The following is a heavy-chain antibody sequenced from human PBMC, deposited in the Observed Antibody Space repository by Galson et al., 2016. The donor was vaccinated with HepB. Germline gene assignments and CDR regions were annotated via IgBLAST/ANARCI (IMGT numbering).Heavy chain of an antibody. V-gene: IGHV3-23*01. CDR3: ARYYDILTGYSNYGMDV. D-gene: IGHD3-9*01. Sequence: SLRLSCAASGFTFSSYAMSWVRQAPGKGLEWVSAISGSGGSTYYADSGKGRFTITRANSKNTLYLQMNSLRAEDTSVYYCARYYDILTGYSNYGMDVWDQGTTVTVSS. CDR2: ISGSGGST. CDR1: GFTFSSYA. J-gene: IGHJ6*02.